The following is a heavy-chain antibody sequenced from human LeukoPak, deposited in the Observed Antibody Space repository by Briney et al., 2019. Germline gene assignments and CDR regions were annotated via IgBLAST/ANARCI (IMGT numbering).Heavy chain of an antibody. CDR1: GYSFTSYW. CDR2: IYPGDSDT. Sequence: PGESLKISCKGSGYSFTSYWIGRVRQMPGKGLEWMGIIYPGDSDTRYSPSFQGQVTISADKSISTAYLQWGSLKASDTAMYYCARFLRGYSYTFDYWGQGTLVTVSS. J-gene: IGHJ4*02. D-gene: IGHD5-18*01. CDR3: ARFLRGYSYTFDY. V-gene: IGHV5-51*01.